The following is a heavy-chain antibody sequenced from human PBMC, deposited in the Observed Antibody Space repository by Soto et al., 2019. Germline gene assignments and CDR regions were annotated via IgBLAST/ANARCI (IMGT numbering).Heavy chain of an antibody. V-gene: IGHV1-69*13. CDR2: IIPIFGTA. Sequence: ASVKVSCKASGGTFSSYAISWVRQAPGQGLEWMGGIIPIFGTANYAQKFQGRVTITADESTSTAYMELSSLRSEDTAVYYCEREGPRYSNRTEGILNKWFDTWGQGTLVTVSS. CDR3: EREGPRYSNRTEGILNKWFDT. J-gene: IGHJ5*02. CDR1: GGTFSSYA. D-gene: IGHD4-4*01.